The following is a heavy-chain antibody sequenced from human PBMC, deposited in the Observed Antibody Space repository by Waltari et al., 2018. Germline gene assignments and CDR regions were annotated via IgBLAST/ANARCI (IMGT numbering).Heavy chain of an antibody. CDR3: ARTVIEVQGVINDAFDI. D-gene: IGHD3-10*01. Sequence: QVQLQQWGAGLLKPSETLSLTCAVYGGSFSGYYWSWIRQPPGKGLEWIGEINHSGSTNYNPSLKSLVTISVDTSKNQFSLKLSSVTAADTAVYCCARTVIEVQGVINDAFDIWGQGTMVTVSS. CDR1: GGSFSGYY. CDR2: INHSGST. J-gene: IGHJ3*02. V-gene: IGHV4-34*01.